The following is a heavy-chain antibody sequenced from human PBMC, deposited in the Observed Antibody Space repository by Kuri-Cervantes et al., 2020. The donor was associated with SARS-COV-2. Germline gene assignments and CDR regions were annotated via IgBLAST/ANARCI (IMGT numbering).Heavy chain of an antibody. CDR3: TTFARVFDWLQLWTHFDY. CDR2: INMGGTSI. CDR1: GFSLSNYW. J-gene: IGHJ4*02. Sequence: GESLKISCVVSGFSLSNYWMHWVRQAPGKGLVWLARINMGGTSISYADSVKGRFTISRDNAKNSLYLQMNSLKTEDTAGYYCTTFARVFDWLQLWTHFDYWGQGTLVTVSS. V-gene: IGHV3-74*01. D-gene: IGHD5-18*01.